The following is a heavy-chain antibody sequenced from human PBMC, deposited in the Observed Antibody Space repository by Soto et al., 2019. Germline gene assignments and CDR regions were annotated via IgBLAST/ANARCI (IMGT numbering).Heavy chain of an antibody. J-gene: IGHJ6*03. Sequence: QVQLVESGGGVVQPGKSLRLSCAASGFTFTRHGMHWVRQAPGKGLEWVAFLSYDGSTKYYIDSVKGRFTLSRDNSRNMLYPQMNTLRAEDTAVYDCAKESGVVSSSSSAPRNNYYYMDVWGNGTTVTVSS. CDR1: GFTFTRHG. CDR3: AKESGVVSSSSSAPRNNYYYMDV. D-gene: IGHD6-6*01. V-gene: IGHV3-30*18. CDR2: LSYDGSTK.